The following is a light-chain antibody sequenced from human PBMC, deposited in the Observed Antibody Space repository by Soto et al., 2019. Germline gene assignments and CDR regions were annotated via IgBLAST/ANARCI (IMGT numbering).Light chain of an antibody. CDR1: QSITTY. Sequence: DIQMTQSPSSLSASVGDRVTITCRASQSITTYFNWYQQKPGKAPKPLISFASSLQSGVPSRFSGSGSGTYFTLTISSLQPEDSATYYCQQSYNTPITFGQGTRLEIK. CDR2: FAS. J-gene: IGKJ5*01. CDR3: QQSYNTPIT. V-gene: IGKV1-39*01.